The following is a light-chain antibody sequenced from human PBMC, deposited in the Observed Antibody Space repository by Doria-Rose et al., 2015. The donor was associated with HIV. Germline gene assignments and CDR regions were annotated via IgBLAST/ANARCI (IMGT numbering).Light chain of an antibody. J-gene: IGKJ3*01. V-gene: IGKV4-1*01. CDR3: QQYYDTPS. CDR2: WAS. CDR1: QSLLYTSKNY. Sequence: DIRVTQSPESLGMSLGERATLNCKSNQSLLYTSKNYLAWYQQKPGQPPKLLIYWASTLQSGVPARFSGSGSETDFTPTISSLEAEDVAVYYCQQYYDTPSFGPGTTVDIK.